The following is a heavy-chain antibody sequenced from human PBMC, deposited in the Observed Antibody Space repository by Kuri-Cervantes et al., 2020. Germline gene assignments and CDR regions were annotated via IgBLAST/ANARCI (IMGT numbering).Heavy chain of an antibody. CDR2: VNPNSGGT. CDR1: GYTFTSYD. D-gene: IGHD3-22*01. V-gene: IGHV1-2*02. J-gene: IGHJ6*03. Sequence: ASVKVSCKASGYTFTSYDINWVRQATGQGLEWMGWVNPNSGGTNYAQKFQGRVTMTRDTSISTAYMELSRLRSDDTAVYYCARDRCNYYDSSGYYPSCYYYYMDVWGKGTTVTVSS. CDR3: ARDRCNYYDSSGYYPSCYYYYMDV.